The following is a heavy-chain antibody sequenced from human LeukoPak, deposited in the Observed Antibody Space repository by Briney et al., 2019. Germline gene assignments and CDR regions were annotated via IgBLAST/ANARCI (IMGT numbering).Heavy chain of an antibody. Sequence: GGSLRLSCAASGFSFSNYGIHWVRQAPGKGLEWVAIIWNDGSNKYYGDSVKGRFTISRDNSKNTAYLQMNSLRGDDTALYYCTREGSSTINFGSGTHSGGAFDIRGQGTVVTVSS. CDR2: IWNDGSNK. J-gene: IGHJ3*02. V-gene: IGHV3-33*01. CDR3: TREGSSTINFGSGTHSGGAFDI. D-gene: IGHD3-10*01. CDR1: GFSFSNYG.